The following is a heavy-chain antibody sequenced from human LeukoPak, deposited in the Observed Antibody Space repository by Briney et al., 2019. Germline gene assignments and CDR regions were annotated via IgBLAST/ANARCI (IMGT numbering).Heavy chain of an antibody. CDR3: AKERNTGGGYYYHMDV. V-gene: IGHV3-48*03. Sequence: GGSLRLSCAASGFTFSNYEMNWVRQAPGKGLEWFSYITTSGSTKYYADSVKGRFTISRDNAKKSLYLQMNSLRAEDTAVYYCAKERNTGGGYYYHMDVWGKGTTVTVSS. CDR2: ITTSGSTK. D-gene: IGHD3-16*01. J-gene: IGHJ6*03. CDR1: GFTFSNYE.